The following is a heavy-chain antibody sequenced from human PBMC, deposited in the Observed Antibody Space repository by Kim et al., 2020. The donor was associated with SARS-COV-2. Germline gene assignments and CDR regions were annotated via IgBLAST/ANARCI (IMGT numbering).Heavy chain of an antibody. J-gene: IGHJ3*02. D-gene: IGHD3-10*01. V-gene: IGHV3-23*01. Sequence: STYYSDSVKGRFTISRDNSKNTLYLQLNSLLAEDTAIYYCAKMMVRTTYDIWGLGTLVTVSS. CDR3: AKMMVRTTYDI. CDR2: ST.